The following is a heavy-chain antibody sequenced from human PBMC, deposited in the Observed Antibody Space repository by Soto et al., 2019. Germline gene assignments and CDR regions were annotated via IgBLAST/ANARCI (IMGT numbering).Heavy chain of an antibody. J-gene: IGHJ6*02. V-gene: IGHV4-39*01. Sequence: PSETLSLTCTVSGGSISSSSYYWGWIRQPPGKGLEWIGSIYYSGSTYYNPSLKSRVTISVDTSKNQFSLRLSSVTAADTAVYYCARQYGAWLVLNGMDVWGQGTTVTVSS. D-gene: IGHD6-19*01. CDR3: ARQYGAWLVLNGMDV. CDR2: IYYSGST. CDR1: GGSISSSSYY.